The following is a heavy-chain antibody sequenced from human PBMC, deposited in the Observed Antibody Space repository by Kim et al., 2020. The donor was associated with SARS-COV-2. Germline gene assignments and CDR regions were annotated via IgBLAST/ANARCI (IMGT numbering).Heavy chain of an antibody. CDR2: IKSKTDGGTI. Sequence: GGSLRLSCAASGFTFSNAWMSWVRQAPGKGLEWVGRIKSKTDGGTIDYAAPVKGRFTISRDDSKNTLYLQMNSLKTEDTAVYYCITSDYYYVVVDYYWGQGTLVTVSS. J-gene: IGHJ4*02. V-gene: IGHV3-15*01. D-gene: IGHD5-12*01. CDR1: GFTFSNAW. CDR3: ITSDYYYVVVDYY.